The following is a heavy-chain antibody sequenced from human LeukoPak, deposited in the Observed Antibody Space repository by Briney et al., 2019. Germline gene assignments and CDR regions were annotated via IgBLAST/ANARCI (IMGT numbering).Heavy chain of an antibody. J-gene: IGHJ6*03. CDR1: GGSISSSSYY. Sequence: PSETLSLTCTVSGGSISSSSYYWGWIRQPPGKGLEWIGSIYYSGSTYYNPSLKSRVTISVDTSKNQFSLELSSVTAADTAVYYCARHVGYSSSWYPDYYYYYYMDVWGKGTTVTVSS. V-gene: IGHV4-39*01. D-gene: IGHD6-13*01. CDR3: ARHVGYSSSWYPDYYYYYYMDV. CDR2: IYYSGST.